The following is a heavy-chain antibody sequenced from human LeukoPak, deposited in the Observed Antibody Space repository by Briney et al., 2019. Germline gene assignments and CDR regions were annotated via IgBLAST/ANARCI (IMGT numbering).Heavy chain of an antibody. Sequence: GGSLRLSCAASGFNFRGYAMHWVRQAPGKGLEWVALIRSNGNEKFYLDAVQGRFTISRDNSKNALFLQMSSLRPEDTAVYYCAKDRDGSGSFKKRMDVWGQGTTVSVSS. CDR3: AKDRDGSGSFKKRMDV. J-gene: IGHJ6*02. CDR2: IRSNGNEK. D-gene: IGHD3-10*01. V-gene: IGHV3-30*02. CDR1: GFNFRGYA.